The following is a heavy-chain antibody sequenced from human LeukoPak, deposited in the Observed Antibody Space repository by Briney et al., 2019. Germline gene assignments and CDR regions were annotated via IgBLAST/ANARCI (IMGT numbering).Heavy chain of an antibody. D-gene: IGHD2-2*01. Sequence: GGSLRLSCAASGFTVSSNYMSWVRQAPGKGLKWVSVIYSGGSTYYADSVKGRFTISRDNSKNTLYLQMNSLRAEDMAVYCCARGYRSSSPTPTDPWGQGTLVTVSS. V-gene: IGHV3-66*01. CDR3: ARGYRSSSPTPTDP. CDR2: IYSGGST. J-gene: IGHJ5*02. CDR1: GFTVSSNY.